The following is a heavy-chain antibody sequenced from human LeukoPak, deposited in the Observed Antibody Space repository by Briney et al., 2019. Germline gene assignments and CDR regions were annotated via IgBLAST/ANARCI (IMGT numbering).Heavy chain of an antibody. Sequence: ASVKVSCKGSGYTFTGYYMHWVRQAPGQGLEWMGWINPNSGGTNYAQKFQGRVTLTRDTSISTAYMELSSLRSDDTAVYYCARDQGNDFDYWGQGTLVTVSS. D-gene: IGHD4-23*01. CDR1: GYTFTGYY. CDR2: INPNSGGT. V-gene: IGHV1-2*02. CDR3: ARDQGNDFDY. J-gene: IGHJ4*02.